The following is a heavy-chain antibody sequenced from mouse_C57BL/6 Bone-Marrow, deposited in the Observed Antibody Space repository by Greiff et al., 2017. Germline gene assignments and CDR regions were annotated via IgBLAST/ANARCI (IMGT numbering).Heavy chain of an antibody. CDR1: GYTFTSYG. Sequence: QVQLQQSGPELVKPGASVKLSCKASGYTFTSYGISWVKQRTGQGLEWIGEIYPRSGNTYYNEKFKGKATLTADKSSSTAYMELRSLTSEDSAVYFCAREGYLGFDYWGQGTTLTVSS. CDR2: IYPRSGNT. D-gene: IGHD2-2*01. J-gene: IGHJ2*01. CDR3: AREGYLGFDY. V-gene: IGHV1-81*01.